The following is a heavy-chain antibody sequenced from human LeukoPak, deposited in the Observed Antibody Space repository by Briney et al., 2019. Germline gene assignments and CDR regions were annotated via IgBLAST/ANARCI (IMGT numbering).Heavy chain of an antibody. CDR2: ISSDSHII. J-gene: IGHJ4*02. D-gene: IGHD6-6*01. CDR3: ARDFDAIHRPFDY. Sequence: PGGSLRLSCAASGFSFSTYNMNWVRQAPGKGLEWVSYISSDSHIIKYADSVKGRFTISRDNAKNSLFLQMNSLRAEDTAIYYCARDFDAIHRPFDYWGQGTLVTVSS. CDR1: GFSFSTYN. V-gene: IGHV3-48*04.